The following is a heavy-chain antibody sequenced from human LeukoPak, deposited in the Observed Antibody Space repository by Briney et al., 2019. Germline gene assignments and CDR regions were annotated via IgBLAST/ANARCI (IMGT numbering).Heavy chain of an antibody. CDR2: IYYSGST. CDR1: GGSISNYY. D-gene: IGHD6-13*01. CDR3: AREQQLVHYYYYYMDV. V-gene: IGHV4-59*12. J-gene: IGHJ6*03. Sequence: SETLSLTCTVSGGSISNYYWSWIRQPPGKGLKWIGNIYYSGSTYYNPFLKSRVTISVDTSKNQFSLKLSSVTAADTAVYYCAREQQLVHYYYYYMDVWGKGTTVTVSS.